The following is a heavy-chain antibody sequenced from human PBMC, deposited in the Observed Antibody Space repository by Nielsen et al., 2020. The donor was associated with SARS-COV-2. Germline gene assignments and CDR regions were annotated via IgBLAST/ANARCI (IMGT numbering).Heavy chain of an antibody. V-gene: IGHV3-9*01. CDR3: AKDRGIFGVVPYFDY. CDR2: ISWNSGSI. CDR1: GFTFDDYA. Sequence: SLKISCAASGFTFDDYAMHWVRQAPGKGLEWVSGISWNSGSIGYADSVKGRFTISRDNAKNSLYLQMNSLRAEDTALYYCAKDRGIFGVVPYFDYWGQGTLVTVSS. D-gene: IGHD3-3*01. J-gene: IGHJ4*02.